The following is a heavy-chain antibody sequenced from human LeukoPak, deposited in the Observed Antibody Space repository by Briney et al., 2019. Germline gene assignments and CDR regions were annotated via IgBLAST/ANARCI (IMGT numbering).Heavy chain of an antibody. D-gene: IGHD6-19*01. CDR2: IYYSGST. Sequence: SETLSLTCAVYGGSFSGYYWSWIRQPPGKGLEWIGYIYYSGSTNYNPSLKSRVTISVDTSKNQFSLKLSSVTAADTAVYYCARAPSGWIRWGYFDYWGQGTLVTVSS. V-gene: IGHV4-59*01. CDR3: ARAPSGWIRWGYFDY. J-gene: IGHJ4*02. CDR1: GGSFSGYY.